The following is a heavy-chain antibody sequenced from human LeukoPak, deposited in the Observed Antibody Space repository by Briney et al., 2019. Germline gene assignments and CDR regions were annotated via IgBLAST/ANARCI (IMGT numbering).Heavy chain of an antibody. Sequence: SETLSLTCTVSGGSISSSSYYWGWIRQPPGKGLEWIGSIYYSGSTHYNPSLKSRVTISVDTSKNQFSLKLSSVTAADTAVYYCARAPYSSSWYPSVTYYYYYGMDVWGQGTTVTVSS. D-gene: IGHD6-13*01. CDR1: GGSISSSSYY. CDR2: IYYSGST. V-gene: IGHV4-39*01. J-gene: IGHJ6*02. CDR3: ARAPYSSSWYPSVTYYYYYGMDV.